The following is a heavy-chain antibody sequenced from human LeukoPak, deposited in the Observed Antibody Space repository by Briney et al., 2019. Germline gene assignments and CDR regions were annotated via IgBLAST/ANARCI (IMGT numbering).Heavy chain of an antibody. Sequence: PGGSLRLSCAASGFTFSSYSMNWVRQAPGKGLDWVSYISSSSSTIYYADSVKGRFTISRDNAKNSLYLQMNSLRAEDTAVYYCARVGDGYNVGFDYWGQGTLVTVSS. J-gene: IGHJ4*02. CDR3: ARVGDGYNVGFDY. CDR1: GFTFSSYS. CDR2: ISSSSSTI. V-gene: IGHV3-48*01. D-gene: IGHD5-24*01.